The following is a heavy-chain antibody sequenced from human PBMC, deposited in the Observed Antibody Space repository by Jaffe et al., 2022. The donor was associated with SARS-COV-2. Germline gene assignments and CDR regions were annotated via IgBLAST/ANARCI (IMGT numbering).Heavy chain of an antibody. Sequence: QVQLVQSGAEVKKPGASVKVSCKASGYTFTSYGISWVRQAPGQGLEWMGWISAYNGNTNYAQKLQGRVTMTTDTSTSTAYMELRSLRSDDTAVYYCASNVNYYDSSGSFDYWGQGTLVTVSS. J-gene: IGHJ4*02. D-gene: IGHD3-22*01. CDR3: ASNVNYYDSSGSFDY. CDR2: ISAYNGNT. CDR1: GYTFTSYG. V-gene: IGHV1-18*01.